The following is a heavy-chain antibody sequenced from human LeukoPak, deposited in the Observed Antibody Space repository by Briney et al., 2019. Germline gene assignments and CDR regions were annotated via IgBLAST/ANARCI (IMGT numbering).Heavy chain of an antibody. CDR1: GYTFTSYD. J-gene: IGHJ4*02. CDR3: ARRTIAAAGSDFDY. V-gene: IGHV1-8*01. D-gene: IGHD6-13*01. CDR2: MNPNSGNT. Sequence: GGSVKVSCKASGYTFTSYDINWVRQATGQGLEWMGWMNPNSGNTGYAQKFQGRVTMTRNTSISTAYMELSSLRSEDTAVYYCARRTIAAAGSDFDYWGQGTLVTVSS.